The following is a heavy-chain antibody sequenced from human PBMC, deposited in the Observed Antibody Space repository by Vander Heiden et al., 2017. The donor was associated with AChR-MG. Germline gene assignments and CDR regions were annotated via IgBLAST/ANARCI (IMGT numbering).Heavy chain of an antibody. CDR1: GCCISSHY. D-gene: IGHD5-18*01. V-gene: IGHV4-59*11. CDR2: SYYSGST. J-gene: IGHJ6*03. CDR3: ASGLQSGGRNYMDV. Sequence: QVQLQESGPGLVKTSETLSLTRTVAGCCISSHYWSWIRQRQGKGLEWIVYSYYSGSTNYNPSLKSRVTISVDTSKNQFSLKLSSVTAADTAVYYCASGLQSGGRNYMDVWGQGTMVTVSS.